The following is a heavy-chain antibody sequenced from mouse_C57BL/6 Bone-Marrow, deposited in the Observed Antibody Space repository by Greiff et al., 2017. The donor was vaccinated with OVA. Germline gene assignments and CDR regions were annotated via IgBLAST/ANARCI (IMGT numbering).Heavy chain of an antibody. D-gene: IGHD2-4*01. CDR1: GYTFTSYW. J-gene: IGHJ4*01. Sequence: QVQLQQSGAELVKPGASVKLSCKASGYTFTSYWMHCVKQRPGQGLEWIGMIHPNSGSTNYNEKFKSKATLTVDKSSSTAYMQLSSLTSEDSAVYYCARPYDYDRDYYAMDYWGQGTSVTVSS. CDR3: ARPYDYDRDYYAMDY. V-gene: IGHV1-64*01. CDR2: IHPNSGST.